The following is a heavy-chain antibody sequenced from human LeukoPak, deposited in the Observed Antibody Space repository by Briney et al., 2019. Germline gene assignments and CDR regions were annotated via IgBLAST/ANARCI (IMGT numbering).Heavy chain of an antibody. D-gene: IGHD1-7*01. CDR3: AKKLGRTNYGLSNY. V-gene: IGHV3-23*01. Sequence: GGSLRLSCAASGFTFSIYAMSWGRQAPGEGLGWVSDISGSGGSTYYADSVKGRFTISRDNSKNTLYLQMNSLRAEDAAVYYCAKKLGRTNYGLSNYWGQGTLVTVSS. CDR1: GFTFSIYA. CDR2: ISGSGGST. J-gene: IGHJ4*02.